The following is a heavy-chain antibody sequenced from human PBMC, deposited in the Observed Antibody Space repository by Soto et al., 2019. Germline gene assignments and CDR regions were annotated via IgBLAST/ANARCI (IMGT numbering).Heavy chain of an antibody. D-gene: IGHD5-12*01. CDR3: ARSSGYDTNYYYYGMDV. J-gene: IGHJ6*02. V-gene: IGHV1-46*01. CDR2: INPSGGST. Sequence: ASVKVSCKASGYTFTSYYMHWVRQAPGQGLEWMGIINPSGGSTSYAQKFQGRVTMTTDTSTSTAYMELSSLRSEDTAVYYCARSSGYDTNYYYYGMDVWGQGTTVTVSS. CDR1: GYTFTSYY.